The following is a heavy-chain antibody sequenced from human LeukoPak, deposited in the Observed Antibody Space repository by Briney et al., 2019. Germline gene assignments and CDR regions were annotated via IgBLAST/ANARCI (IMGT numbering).Heavy chain of an antibody. Sequence: GASVKVSCKTSGYRFPSYGISWVRQAPGQGLEWMGWVSTYNDKKDYAQKFQGRVIMTTDTSTTTAYMELGSLRSDDTAVYYCARHSGSYAFDYWGQGTLVTVSS. CDR3: ARHSGSYAFDY. V-gene: IGHV1-18*01. CDR2: VSTYNDKK. J-gene: IGHJ4*02. D-gene: IGHD1-26*01. CDR1: GYRFPSYG.